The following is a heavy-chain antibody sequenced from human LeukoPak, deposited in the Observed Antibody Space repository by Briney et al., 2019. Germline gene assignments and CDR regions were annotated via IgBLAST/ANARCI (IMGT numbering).Heavy chain of an antibody. Sequence: ASVKVSCKASGYTFTGYYMSWVRQAPGQGLEWMGWISAYNGNTNYAQKLQGRVTMTTDTSTSTAYMELRSLRSDDTAVYYCARTSVVVAAEPFDYWGQGTLVTVSS. V-gene: IGHV1-18*01. CDR3: ARTSVVVAAEPFDY. J-gene: IGHJ4*02. CDR1: GYTFTGYY. D-gene: IGHD2-15*01. CDR2: ISAYNGNT.